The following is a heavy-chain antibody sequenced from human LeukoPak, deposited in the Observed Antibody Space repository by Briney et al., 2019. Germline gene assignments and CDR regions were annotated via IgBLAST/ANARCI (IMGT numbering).Heavy chain of an antibody. D-gene: IGHD3-16*02. CDR3: ALTFGGVIATDY. Sequence: ASVKVSCKASGYTFTSYGISWVRQPPGQGLEWMGWISAYNGNTNYAQKLQGRVTMTTDTSTSTAYMELRSLRSDDTAVYYCALTFGGVIATDYWGQGTLVTVSS. CDR2: ISAYNGNT. V-gene: IGHV1-18*01. CDR1: GYTFTSYG. J-gene: IGHJ4*02.